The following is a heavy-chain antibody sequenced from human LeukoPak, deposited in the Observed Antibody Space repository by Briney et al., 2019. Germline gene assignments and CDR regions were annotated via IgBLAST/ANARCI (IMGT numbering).Heavy chain of an antibody. J-gene: IGHJ4*02. V-gene: IGHV4-39*01. Sequence: SETLSLTCTVSGGSISSSSYYWGWIRQPPGKGLEWIGSIYYSGSTYYNPSLKSRVTISVDTSKNQFSLKLSSVTAADTAVYYCARKLYYGSGSYQLDYWGQGTLVTVSS. CDR1: GGSISSSSYY. D-gene: IGHD3-10*01. CDR3: ARKLYYGSGSYQLDY. CDR2: IYYSGST.